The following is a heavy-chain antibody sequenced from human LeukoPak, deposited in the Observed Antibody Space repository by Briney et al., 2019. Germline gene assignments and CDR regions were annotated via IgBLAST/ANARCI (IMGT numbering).Heavy chain of an antibody. V-gene: IGHV3-66*01. CDR2: IYSGGST. D-gene: IGHD6-19*01. CDR1: GFTVSSNY. CDR3: ARGGTMSSGFYSYFDY. Sequence: GGSLTLSCAASGFTVSSNYMSWVRQAPGKGLEWVSVIYSGGSTYYADSVKGRFTISRDNTKNTLYLQMNSLRAEDTAVYYCARGGTMSSGFYSYFDYWGQGTLVTVSS. J-gene: IGHJ4*02.